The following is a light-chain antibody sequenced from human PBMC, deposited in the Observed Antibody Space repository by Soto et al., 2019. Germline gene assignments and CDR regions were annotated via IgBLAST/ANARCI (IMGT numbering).Light chain of an antibody. CDR3: SSYTITSTLVI. J-gene: IGLJ2*01. Sequence: QSALTQPASVSGSPGQSITISCTGTTTDVGKYNLVSWYQQHSGKAPKLIIYEVNKRPSGVSDRFSGSKSGNTASLTISGLQAEDEADYYCSSYTITSTLVIFGGGTKLTVL. CDR1: TTDVGKYNL. V-gene: IGLV2-14*02. CDR2: EVN.